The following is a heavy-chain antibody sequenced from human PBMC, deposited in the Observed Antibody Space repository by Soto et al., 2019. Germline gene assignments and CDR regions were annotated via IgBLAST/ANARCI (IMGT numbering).Heavy chain of an antibody. CDR2: ISTYNANT. J-gene: IGHJ1*01. Sequence: ASVKVSCKASGYIFSNYGISWVRQAPGQGLEWMGWISTYNANTYYAQKFQGRVTMTTDTSTSTAYMELRSMRSDDTAVFYCARERDGSSWSSAESLQYWGQGTLVTVSS. CDR1: GYIFSNYG. CDR3: ARERDGSSWSSAESLQY. V-gene: IGHV1-18*01. D-gene: IGHD6-13*01.